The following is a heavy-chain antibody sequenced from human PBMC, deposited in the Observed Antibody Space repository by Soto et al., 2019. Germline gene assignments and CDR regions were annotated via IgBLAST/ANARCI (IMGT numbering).Heavy chain of an antibody. CDR2: IIPIFGTA. D-gene: IGHD6-13*01. CDR1: GGTFSSYA. V-gene: IGHV1-69*13. Sequence: SVKVSCKASGGTFSSYAISWVRQAPGQGLEWMGGIIPIFGTANYAQKFQGRVTITADESTSTAYMELSSLRSEDTAVYYCARLKQQLDHYYYYGMDVWGQGTTVTVSS. J-gene: IGHJ6*02. CDR3: ARLKQQLDHYYYYGMDV.